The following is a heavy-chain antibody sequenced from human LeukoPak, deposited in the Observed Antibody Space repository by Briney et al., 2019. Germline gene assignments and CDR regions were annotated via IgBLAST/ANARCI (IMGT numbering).Heavy chain of an antibody. D-gene: IGHD6-6*01. CDR2: ISYDGSNK. CDR3: AKDIGYSSSSGIDY. V-gene: IGHV3-30*18. CDR1: GFTFSSYG. Sequence: PGGSLRLPCAASGFTFSSYGMHWVRQAPGKGLEWVAVISYDGSNKYYAGSVKGRFTIYRDNSKNTLYLQMSSLRAEDTAVYYCAKDIGYSSSSGIDYWGQGTLVTVSS. J-gene: IGHJ4*02.